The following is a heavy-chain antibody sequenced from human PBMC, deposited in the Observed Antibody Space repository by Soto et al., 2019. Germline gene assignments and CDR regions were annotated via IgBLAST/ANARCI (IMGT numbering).Heavy chain of an antibody. J-gene: IGHJ4*02. CDR3: ARDFPMITFGGVIVRFDY. D-gene: IGHD3-16*02. CDR2: ISAYNGNT. Sequence: QVQLVQSGAEVKKPGASVKVSCKASGYTFTSYGISWVRQAPGQGLEWMGWISAYNGNTNYAQKLQGRVTMTTDTSTSTAYMELRSLRSDDTAVYYCARDFPMITFGGVIVRFDYWGQGTLVTVSS. CDR1: GYTFTSYG. V-gene: IGHV1-18*01.